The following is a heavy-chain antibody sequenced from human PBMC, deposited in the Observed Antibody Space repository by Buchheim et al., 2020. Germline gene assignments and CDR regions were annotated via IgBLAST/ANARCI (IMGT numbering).Heavy chain of an antibody. J-gene: IGHJ4*02. V-gene: IGHV3-23*01. Sequence: EVQLLESGGDLVQPGGSLRLSCAASGLTFITYAMSWVRQAPGKGLEWVSSITASGDSTYYADSVKGRFSISRDNSRNTLYLQMNSLRAEDTAMYYCAKKKGSGHDPSCDYWGQGTL. D-gene: IGHD5-12*01. CDR1: GLTFITYA. CDR2: ITASGDST. CDR3: AKKKGSGHDPSCDY.